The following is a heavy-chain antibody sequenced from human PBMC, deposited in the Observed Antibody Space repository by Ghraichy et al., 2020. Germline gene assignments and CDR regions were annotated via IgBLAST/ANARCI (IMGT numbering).Heavy chain of an antibody. J-gene: IGHJ5*02. CDR2: ISGTSTYT. CDR1: GFIFSNHY. V-gene: IGHV3-21*01. Sequence: GGSLRLSCAASGFIFSNHYMSWVRQAPEKGLEWVSSISGTSTYTYVADSLKGRFTISRDNAKKSLYLQMDSLRAEDTAIYYCAKLYDYCAYAIYLWGQGTLVTVSS. D-gene: IGHD4-17*01. CDR3: AKLYDYCAYAIYL.